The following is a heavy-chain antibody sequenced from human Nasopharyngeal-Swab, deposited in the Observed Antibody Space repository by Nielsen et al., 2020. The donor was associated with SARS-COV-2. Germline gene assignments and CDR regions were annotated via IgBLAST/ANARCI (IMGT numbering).Heavy chain of an antibody. Sequence: GGSLRPSCAASGFTFSSYWMHWVRQAPGEGLVWVSRMNSDGSRTNYADSVKGRFTISRDNAKKTLYLQMNSLRAEDTAVYYCARVDVHDAFDIWGQGTMVTVSS. J-gene: IGHJ3*02. D-gene: IGHD3-16*01. CDR1: GFTFSSYW. CDR2: MNSDGSRT. CDR3: ARVDVHDAFDI. V-gene: IGHV3-74*01.